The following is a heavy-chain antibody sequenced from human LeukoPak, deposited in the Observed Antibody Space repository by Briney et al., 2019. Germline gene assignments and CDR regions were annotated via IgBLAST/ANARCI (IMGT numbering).Heavy chain of an antibody. V-gene: IGHV3-33*08. Sequence: GSLRLSCAASGFTFSTYGMHWVRQAPGKGLEWVAVIWYGGSNTYYADSVKGRFTISRDNSKNTLYLQMNSLRAEDTAVYYCGTGWAIDFWGQGTLVTVSS. CDR3: GTGWAIDF. J-gene: IGHJ4*02. CDR2: IWYGGSNT. CDR1: GFTFSTYG. D-gene: IGHD5-24*01.